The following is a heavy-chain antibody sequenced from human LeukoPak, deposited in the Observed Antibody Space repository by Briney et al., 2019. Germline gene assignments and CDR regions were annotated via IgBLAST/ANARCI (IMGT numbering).Heavy chain of an antibody. CDR2: ISYDGSNK. CDR3: ARGRPHGNDY. CDR1: GFTFSSYA. V-gene: IGHV3-30-3*01. Sequence: GRSLRLSCAASGFTFSSYAMHWVRQAPGKGLEWVALISYDGSNKYYADSVKGRFTISRDNSKNTLFLQMNSLRAEDTAVYYCARGRPHGNDYWGQGTLVTVSS. J-gene: IGHJ4*02. D-gene: IGHD4-23*01.